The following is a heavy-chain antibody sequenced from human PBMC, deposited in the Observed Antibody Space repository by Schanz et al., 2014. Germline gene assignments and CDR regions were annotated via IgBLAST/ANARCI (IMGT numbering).Heavy chain of an antibody. V-gene: IGHV3-33*03. CDR2: IWYDGSNK. D-gene: IGHD3-9*01. CDR1: GFTFSSYG. CDR3: AYYDVLTGFDY. Sequence: QVQLVESGGGVVQPGRSRRLSCEASGFTFSSYGMHWVRQAPGKGLEWVALIWYDGSNKYYAESVKGRFTISRDNPKNTLYLQMNSLRAEDTAVYYCAYYDVLTGFDYWGQGTQVTVSS. J-gene: IGHJ4*02.